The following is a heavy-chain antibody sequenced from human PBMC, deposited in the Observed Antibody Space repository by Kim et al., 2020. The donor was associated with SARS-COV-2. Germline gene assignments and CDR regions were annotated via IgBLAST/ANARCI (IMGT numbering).Heavy chain of an antibody. Sequence: SVKVSCKASGGTFSSYAISWVRQAPGQGLEWMGGIIPIFGTANYAQKFQGRVTITADESTSTAYMELSSLRSEDTAVYYCARVGGYCSGGSCRPNPREDYYYYGMDVWGQGTTVTVSS. D-gene: IGHD2-15*01. CDR1: GGTFSSYA. J-gene: IGHJ6*02. CDR3: ARVGGYCSGGSCRPNPREDYYYYGMDV. CDR2: IIPIFGTA. V-gene: IGHV1-69*13.